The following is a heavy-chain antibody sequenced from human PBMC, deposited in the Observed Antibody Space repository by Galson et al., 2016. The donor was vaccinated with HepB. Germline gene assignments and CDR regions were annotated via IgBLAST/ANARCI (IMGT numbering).Heavy chain of an antibody. CDR2: IIPIFGTA. V-gene: IGHV1-69*13. Sequence: SVKVSCKASGGTFSSYAISWVRQAPGQGLEWMGGIIPIFGTANYAQKFQGRVTITADESTSTAYMELSSLRSEDTAVYYCACSGSYVSRDAFDIWGQGTMVTVSS. CDR3: ACSGSYVSRDAFDI. J-gene: IGHJ3*02. CDR1: GGTFSSYA. D-gene: IGHD1-26*01.